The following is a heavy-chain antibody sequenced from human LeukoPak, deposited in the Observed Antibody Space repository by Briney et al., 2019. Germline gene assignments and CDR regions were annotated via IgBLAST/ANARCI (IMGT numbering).Heavy chain of an antibody. CDR2: ISYDGSNK. D-gene: IGHD3-10*01. J-gene: IGHJ4*02. Sequence: GGSLRLSCAASGFTFSSYAMHWVRQAPGKGLEWVAVISYDGSNKYYADSVKGRFAISRDNSKNTLYLQMNSLRAEDTAVYYCARGRGFYFDYWGQGTLVTVSS. V-gene: IGHV3-30*09. CDR3: ARGRGFYFDY. CDR1: GFTFSSYA.